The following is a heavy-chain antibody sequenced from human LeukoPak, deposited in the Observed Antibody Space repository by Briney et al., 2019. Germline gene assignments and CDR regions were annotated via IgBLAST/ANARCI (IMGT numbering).Heavy chain of an antibody. CDR2: ISSSSIYI. CDR3: ARGGRDAFDI. CDR1: GFTFSSYS. J-gene: IGHJ3*02. Sequence: GGSLRLSCAASGFTFSSYSMNWVRQAPGKGLEWVSFISSSSIYISYADSMKGRSTISRDNAKNSLYLQMNSLRAEDTAVYYCARGGRDAFDIWGQGTMVTVSS. V-gene: IGHV3-21*01. D-gene: IGHD6-25*01.